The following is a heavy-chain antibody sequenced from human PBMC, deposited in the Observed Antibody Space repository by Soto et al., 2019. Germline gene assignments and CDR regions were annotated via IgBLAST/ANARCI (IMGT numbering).Heavy chain of an antibody. CDR1: GGSFSGYY. V-gene: IGHV4-34*01. J-gene: IGHJ4*02. D-gene: IGHD3-3*02. CDR3: ARAPHFRYADY. Sequence: QVQLQQWGAGLLKPSETLSLTCAVYGGSFSGYYWSWIRQPPGKGLEWIGVINHSGSTNYNPSLKSRVTISVDTSKNQFSLKLSSVTAADTAVYYCARAPHFRYADYWGQGTLVTVSS. CDR2: INHSGST.